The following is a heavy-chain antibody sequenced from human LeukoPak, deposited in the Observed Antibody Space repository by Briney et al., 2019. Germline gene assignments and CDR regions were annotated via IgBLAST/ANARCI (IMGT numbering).Heavy chain of an antibody. J-gene: IGHJ4*02. CDR3: ARGGSIAVAGTGFDY. Sequence: GGSLRLSCAASGFTFDDYAMHWVRQAPGKGLEWVSGISWNSVSIGYADSVKGRFTISRDNAKNSLYLQMNSLRAEDTALYYCARGGSIAVAGTGFDYWGQGTLVTVSS. CDR2: ISWNSVSI. D-gene: IGHD6-19*01. CDR1: GFTFDDYA. V-gene: IGHV3-9*01.